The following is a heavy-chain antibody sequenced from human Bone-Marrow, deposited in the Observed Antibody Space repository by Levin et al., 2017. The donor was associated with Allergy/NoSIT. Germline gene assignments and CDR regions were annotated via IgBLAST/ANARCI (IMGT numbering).Heavy chain of an antibody. V-gene: IGHV3-21*06. CDR1: GFSFNSYS. J-gene: IGHJ4*02. Sequence: GESLKISCVASGFSFNSYSMSWVRQAPGKGLEWVSSISSSGDYVDYADSVKGRFTISRDNAKNSLYLQMNSLRAEDTAVYYCARGQTIITTLWFDYWGQGTLVTVSS. D-gene: IGHD4-11*01. CDR3: ARGQTIITTLWFDY. CDR2: ISSSGDYV.